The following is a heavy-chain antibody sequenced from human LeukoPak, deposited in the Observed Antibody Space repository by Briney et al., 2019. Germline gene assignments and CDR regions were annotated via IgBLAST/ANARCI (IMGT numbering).Heavy chain of an antibody. V-gene: IGHV3-23*01. CDR2: ISGSGGST. CDR1: GFTFSSHA. Sequence: GGSLRLSCAASGFTFSSHAMSWVRQAPGKGLEWVSAISGSGGSTYYADSVKDRFTISRDNSKNSLYLQMNSLSAEDAAVYYCAIEEGGGDAFDIWGQVTMVTVAS. J-gene: IGHJ3*02. D-gene: IGHD3-16*01. CDR3: AIEEGGGDAFDI.